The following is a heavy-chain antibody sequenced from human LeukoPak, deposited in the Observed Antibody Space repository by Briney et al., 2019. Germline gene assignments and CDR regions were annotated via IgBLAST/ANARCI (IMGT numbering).Heavy chain of an antibody. CDR2: ISSNGGST. CDR3: VKDRGDGYTFDY. CDR1: GFTFSSYA. V-gene: IGHV3-64D*06. D-gene: IGHD5-24*01. Sequence: GGSLRLSCSASGFTFSSYAKHWVRQAPGKGLEYVSAISSNGGSTYCADSVKGRFTISRDNSKNALYLQMSSLRAEDTAVYYCVKDRGDGYTFDYWGQGTLVTVSS. J-gene: IGHJ4*02.